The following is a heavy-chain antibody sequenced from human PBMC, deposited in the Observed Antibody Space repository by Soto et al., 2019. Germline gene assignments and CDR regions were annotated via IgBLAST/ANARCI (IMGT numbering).Heavy chain of an antibody. Sequence: QVQLQQWGAGLLKPSETLSLTCAVYGGSFSGYYWTWIRQPPGTGLEWIGEINHSGSTNYNPSLKRRAPISVDTSKIQFSLKLTSVTAADTAVYYCARDKITGLFDYWGQGTLVTVSS. CDR1: GGSFSGYY. V-gene: IGHV4-34*01. CDR3: ARDKITGLFDY. D-gene: IGHD2-8*02. CDR2: INHSGST. J-gene: IGHJ4*02.